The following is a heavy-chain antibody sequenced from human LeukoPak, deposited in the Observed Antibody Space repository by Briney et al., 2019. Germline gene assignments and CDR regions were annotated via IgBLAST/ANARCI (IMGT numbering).Heavy chain of an antibody. V-gene: IGHV1-18*04. CDR3: ARSHWQTDYYDGMDV. J-gene: IGHJ6*04. D-gene: IGHD3-16*01. Sequence: GASVKLSCKASEFTFTRHTINWIRQAPGRGLEWMGWISAFTGNTNYAQQFREKIIMTTDISTNTAHLELKSLTFDDTAVYYCARSHWQTDYYDGMDVWGRGTTVIVSS. CDR1: EFTFTRHT. CDR2: ISAFTGNT.